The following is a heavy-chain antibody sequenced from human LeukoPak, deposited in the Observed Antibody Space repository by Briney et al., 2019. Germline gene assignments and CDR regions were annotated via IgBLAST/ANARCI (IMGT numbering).Heavy chain of an antibody. V-gene: IGHV4-38-2*01. D-gene: IGHD1-26*01. CDR1: GYSISSGYY. CDR3: ARLSSGSYYVIDY. CDR2: IYHSGST. J-gene: IGHJ4*02. Sequence: PSETLSLTCAVSGYSISSGYYWGWIRQPPGKGLEWIGSIYHSGSTYYKPSLKSRVTISVDTSKNQFSLKLSSVTAADTAVYYCARLSSGSYYVIDYWGQGTLVTVSS.